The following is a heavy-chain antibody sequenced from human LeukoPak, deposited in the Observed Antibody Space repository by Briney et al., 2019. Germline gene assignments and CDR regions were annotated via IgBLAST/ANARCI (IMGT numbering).Heavy chain of an antibody. J-gene: IGHJ3*02. Sequence: GGSLRLSCAASGFTFDFYALSWIRQAPGKGLEWVSYISSSSRTIYYADSVKGRFTISRDNAKNSLYLQMNSLRAEDTAVYYCARDLVVMIVHDAFDIWGQGTMVTVSS. D-gene: IGHD2-21*01. V-gene: IGHV3-48*01. CDR3: ARDLVVMIVHDAFDI. CDR1: GFTFDFYA. CDR2: ISSSSRTI.